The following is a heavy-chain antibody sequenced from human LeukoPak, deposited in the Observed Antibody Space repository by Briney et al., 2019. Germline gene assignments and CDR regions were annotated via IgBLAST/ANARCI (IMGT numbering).Heavy chain of an antibody. D-gene: IGHD3-9*01. V-gene: IGHV4-59*01. CDR1: AASISSYY. CDR2: LSKSGNT. CDR3: ARARYVNSFYAFDI. J-gene: IGHJ3*02. Sequence: SETLSLTCTVSAASISSYYWSWIRLPPGKGLEWIGYLSKSGNTNYSPSLKSRVTIFGDTSKNQFFLKLSSVTAADTAVYYCARARYVNSFYAFDIWGQGTLVTVSS.